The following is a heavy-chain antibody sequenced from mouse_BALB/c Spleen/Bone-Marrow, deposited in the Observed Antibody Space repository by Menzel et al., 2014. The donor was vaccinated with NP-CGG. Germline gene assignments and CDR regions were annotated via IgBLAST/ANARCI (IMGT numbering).Heavy chain of an antibody. CDR3: ARYDGPAWFAY. Sequence: QVQLQQSGAELVKPGASVRLSCKASGYSFTTYWIHWVKQRPGQGLEWIGEINPSNGRTNYNEKFKSKATLTLDKSSSTAYMQLSSLTSEDSAVYYCARYDGPAWFAYWGQGTLVTVSA. CDR1: GYSFTTYW. V-gene: IGHV1S81*02. CDR2: INPSNGRT. D-gene: IGHD2-3*01. J-gene: IGHJ3*01.